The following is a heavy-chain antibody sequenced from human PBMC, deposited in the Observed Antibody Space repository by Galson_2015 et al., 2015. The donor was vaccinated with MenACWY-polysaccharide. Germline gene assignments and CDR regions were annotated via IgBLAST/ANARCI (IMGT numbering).Heavy chain of an antibody. J-gene: IGHJ4*02. Sequence: SVKDSCKASGYTFTTYAMNWVRRAPGQGLEWMGGINTNTENPTYAQGFTGRFVFSLDASVSTAYLQISSLKAEDTAVYYCAREHKQKATTVTTGRIDYWGQGTLVTFSS. CDR3: AREHKQKATTVTTGRIDY. CDR2: INTNTENP. D-gene: IGHD4-17*01. V-gene: IGHV7-4-1*02. CDR1: GYTFTTYA.